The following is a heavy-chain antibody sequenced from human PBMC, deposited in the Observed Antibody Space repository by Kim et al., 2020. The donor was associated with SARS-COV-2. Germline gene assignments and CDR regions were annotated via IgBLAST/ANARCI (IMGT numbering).Heavy chain of an antibody. V-gene: IGHV4-34*01. D-gene: IGHD2-8*01. J-gene: IGHJ3*02. Sequence: SETLSLNCAVYGGSFSDDYWSWIRQPPGKGLEWIGEINHSGSTNYNPSLKSRVTISVDTSKNQFSLNLRSVTAADTAVYYCARDGVSYFDIWGQGTKVIVSS. CDR1: GGSFSDDY. CDR2: INHSGST. CDR3: ARDGVSYFDI.